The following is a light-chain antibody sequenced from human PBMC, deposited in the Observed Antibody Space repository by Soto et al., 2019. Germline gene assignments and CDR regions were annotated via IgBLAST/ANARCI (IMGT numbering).Light chain of an antibody. V-gene: IGKV1-5*01. CDR1: QSFSSW. Sequence: DIQMTQSPSTLSSSVGDRVTITCRASQSFSSWLAWYQQTTGKAPKLLIYDTSIFQSRVPPRCSGSGSGTEFTLTISSLQPDDFATYYCQQYNSYPWTFGQGTKVEIK. CDR2: DTS. CDR3: QQYNSYPWT. J-gene: IGKJ1*01.